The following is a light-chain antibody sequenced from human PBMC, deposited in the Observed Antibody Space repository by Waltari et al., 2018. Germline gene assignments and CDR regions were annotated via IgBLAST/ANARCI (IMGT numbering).Light chain of an antibody. V-gene: IGKV1-6*01. CDR1: QGIRND. CDR3: LQDYNYPWT. Sequence: AIPLTQSPSSLSASVGDRVTITCRASQGIRNDLGWYQQKPGKAPKLLIYAASSLQSGVPSRFSGSGSGTDFTLTISSLQPEDFATYYCLQDYNYPWTFGQGTKVEIK. J-gene: IGKJ1*01. CDR2: AAS.